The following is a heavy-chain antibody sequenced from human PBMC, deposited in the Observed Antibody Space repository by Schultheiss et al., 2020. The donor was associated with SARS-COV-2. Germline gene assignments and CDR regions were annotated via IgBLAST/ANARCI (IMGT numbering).Heavy chain of an antibody. D-gene: IGHD4-11*01. J-gene: IGHJ4*02. CDR2: IYQAGST. V-gene: IGHV4-31*01. Sequence: SETLSLTCSVSGGSVSRGGNYWSWIRHRPGKGLEWIGYIYQAGSTYYNPSLNRPVTISLDIPKNQFSLKLSSVTAADTAVYYCARTVIGYYFDYWGQGTLVTVSS. CDR1: GGSVSRGGNY. CDR3: ARTVIGYYFDY.